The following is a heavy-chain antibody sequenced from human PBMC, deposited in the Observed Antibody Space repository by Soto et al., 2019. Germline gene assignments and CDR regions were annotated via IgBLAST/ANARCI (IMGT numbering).Heavy chain of an antibody. J-gene: IGHJ4*02. CDR2: IYYSGSN. CDR1: VGSISSYY. CDR3: ARGIQLWWFDY. Sequence: QVQLQESGPGLVKPSETLSLTCTVSVGSISSYYWSWIRQPPGKGLEWIGYIYYSGSNNYNPSLRCRVNISVATSKNQFSLKLSSVTAADTAVYYCARGIQLWWFDYWGQGTLVTVSS. V-gene: IGHV4-59*08. D-gene: IGHD5-18*01.